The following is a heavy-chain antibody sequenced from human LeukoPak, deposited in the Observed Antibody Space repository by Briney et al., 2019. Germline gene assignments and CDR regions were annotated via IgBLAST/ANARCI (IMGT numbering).Heavy chain of an antibody. J-gene: IGHJ5*02. CDR3: ARATSNSYNWFDP. V-gene: IGHV4-30-4*08. D-gene: IGHD6-6*01. Sequence: SQTLSLTCTVSGGSISSGDYYWSWLRQPPGKGLEWIGYIYYSGSTYYNPSLKSRVTISVDTSKNQFSLKLSSVTAADTAVYYCARATSNSYNWFDPWGQGTLVTVSS. CDR1: GGSISSGDYY. CDR2: IYYSGST.